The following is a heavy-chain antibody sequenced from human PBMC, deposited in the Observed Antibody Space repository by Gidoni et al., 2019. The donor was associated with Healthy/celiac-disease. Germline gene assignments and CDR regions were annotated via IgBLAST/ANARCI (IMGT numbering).Heavy chain of an antibody. J-gene: IGHJ4*02. CDR2: IYYSGST. V-gene: IGHV4-39*07. CDR1: GGSISSSSYY. Sequence: QLQLQESGPGLVKPSETLSLTCTVSGGSISSSSYYWGWIRQPPGKGLEWIGSIYYSGSTYYNPSLKSRVTISVDTSKNQFSLKLSSVTAADTAVYYCARELGMGVYYFDYWGQGTLVTVSS. CDR3: ARELGMGVYYFDY. D-gene: IGHD7-27*01.